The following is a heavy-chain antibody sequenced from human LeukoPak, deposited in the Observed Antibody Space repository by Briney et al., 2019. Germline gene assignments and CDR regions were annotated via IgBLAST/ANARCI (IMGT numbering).Heavy chain of an antibody. V-gene: IGHV3-15*01. Sequence: PGGSLRLSCAASGFTFSSYAMHWVRQAPGRGLEWVGRIKSKGAGGTTDYAAPVKGRFTISRDDSKNTLYLQMNSLETEDTAVYYCTTEYYGGYKYWGQGTLVTVSS. CDR3: TTEYYGGYKY. CDR1: GFTFSSYA. D-gene: IGHD4-17*01. CDR2: IKSKGAGGTT. J-gene: IGHJ4*02.